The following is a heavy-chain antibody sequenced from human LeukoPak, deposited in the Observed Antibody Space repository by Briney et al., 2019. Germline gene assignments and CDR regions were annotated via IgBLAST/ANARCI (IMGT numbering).Heavy chain of an antibody. CDR1: GFTLSNAW. V-gene: IGHV3-23*01. CDR2: ISGSGDST. Sequence: SGGSLRPSCAASGFTLSNAWMSWVRQAPGKGLEWVSSISGSGDSTYYADSVKGRFTISRDNSKNTLSLQMNSLRAEDTTVYYCAKDLITIISPVDYWGQGTLVTVSS. J-gene: IGHJ4*02. CDR3: AKDLITIISPVDY. D-gene: IGHD3-9*01.